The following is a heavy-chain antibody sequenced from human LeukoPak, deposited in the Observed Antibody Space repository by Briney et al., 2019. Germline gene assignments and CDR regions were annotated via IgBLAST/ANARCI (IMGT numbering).Heavy chain of an antibody. CDR2: MSPKSGHT. CDR3: VGGAPNWGFDY. D-gene: IGHD7-27*01. V-gene: IGHV1-8*01. CDR1: GYSFTSYD. Sequence: GASVKVSCKPSGYSFTSYDINWVRESTGQGLGWMGWMSPKSGHTGYAQNFQGRVTMTRNTSISTAYMELSSLRSEDTAVYYCVGGAPNWGFDYWGQGTLVTVSS. J-gene: IGHJ4*02.